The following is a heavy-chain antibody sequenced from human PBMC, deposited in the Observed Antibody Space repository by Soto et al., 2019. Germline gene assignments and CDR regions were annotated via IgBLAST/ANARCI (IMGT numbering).Heavy chain of an antibody. V-gene: IGHV1-8*01. CDR3: ARGSKGSSWYAYWFDP. CDR2: MNPNSGNT. Sequence: QVQLVQSGAEVKKPGASVKVSCKASGYTFTSYDINWVRQATGQGLELMGWMNPNSGNTGYAQKFQGRVTMTRNTSISTAYMELSSLRSEDTAVYYCARGSKGSSWYAYWFDPWGQGTLVTVSS. J-gene: IGHJ5*02. CDR1: GYTFTSYD. D-gene: IGHD6-13*01.